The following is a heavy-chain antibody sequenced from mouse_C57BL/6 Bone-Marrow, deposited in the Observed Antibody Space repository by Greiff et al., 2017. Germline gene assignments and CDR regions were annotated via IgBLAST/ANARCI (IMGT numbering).Heavy chain of an antibody. CDR3: ARESKWTGFAY. V-gene: IGHV1-61*01. Sequence: QVQLQQPGAELVRPGSSVKLSCKASGYTFTSYWMDWVKQRPGQGLEWIGNIYPSDSETHYNQKFKDKATLTVDKSSSTAYMQLSSLTSEDSAVYYCARESKWTGFAYWGQGTLVTVSA. J-gene: IGHJ3*01. CDR2: IYPSDSET. CDR1: GYTFTSYW. D-gene: IGHD1-3*01.